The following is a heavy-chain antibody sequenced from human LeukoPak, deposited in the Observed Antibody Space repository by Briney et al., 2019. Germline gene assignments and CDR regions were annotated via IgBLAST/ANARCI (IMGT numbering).Heavy chain of an antibody. Sequence: ASVKVSCKASGYTFTSYGISWVRQAPGQGLEWMGWISAYNGNTNYAQKLQGRVTMTTDTSTSTAYMELRSLRSDDTAVYYCARVNNDGGYSSSWYRVGYYYYYMDVWGKGTTVTVSS. CDR2: ISAYNGNT. D-gene: IGHD6-13*01. CDR1: GYTFTSYG. CDR3: ARVNNDGGYSSSWYRVGYYYYYMDV. J-gene: IGHJ6*03. V-gene: IGHV1-18*01.